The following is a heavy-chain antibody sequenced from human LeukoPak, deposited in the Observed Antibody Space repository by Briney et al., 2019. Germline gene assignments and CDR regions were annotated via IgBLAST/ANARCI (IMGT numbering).Heavy chain of an antibody. J-gene: IGHJ4*02. D-gene: IGHD3-3*01. CDR2: INPNSGGT. CDR3: ARERGWFWSGSTSVDFDY. V-gene: IGHV1-2*02. Sequence: ASVKVSCKASGYTFTGYYMHWVRQAPGQGLEWMGWINPNSGGTNYAQKFQGRVTMTRDTSISTAYMELSRLRSDDTAVYYCARERGWFWSGSTSVDFDYWGQGTLVTVSS. CDR1: GYTFTGYY.